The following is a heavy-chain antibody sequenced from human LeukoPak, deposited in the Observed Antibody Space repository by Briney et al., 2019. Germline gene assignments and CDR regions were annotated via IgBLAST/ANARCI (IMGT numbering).Heavy chain of an antibody. CDR2: IYYSGST. D-gene: IGHD3-22*01. V-gene: IGHV4-59*11. CDR1: GGSISSHY. Sequence: SETLSLTCTVSGGSISSHYWSWMRQPPGKGLEWIGYIYYSGSTNYNPSLKSRVTISVDTSKNQFSLKLSSVTAADTAVYYCARRWDDSSGYYLFDYWGQGTLVTVSS. J-gene: IGHJ4*02. CDR3: ARRWDDSSGYYLFDY.